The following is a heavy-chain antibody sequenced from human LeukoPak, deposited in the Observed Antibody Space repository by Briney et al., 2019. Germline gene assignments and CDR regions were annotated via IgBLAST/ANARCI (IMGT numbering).Heavy chain of an antibody. CDR1: SGSISSSNW. CDR3: ARTGDWSYFDY. CDR2: IYHSGST. Sequence: SETLSLTCAVSSGSISSSNWWTCVRQPPGKGLEWIGEIYHSGSTNYNPSLKSRVTISVDKSKNQFSLKLSSVTAADTAVYYCARTGDWSYFDYWGQGTLVTVSS. V-gene: IGHV4-4*02. J-gene: IGHJ4*02. D-gene: IGHD2-21*02.